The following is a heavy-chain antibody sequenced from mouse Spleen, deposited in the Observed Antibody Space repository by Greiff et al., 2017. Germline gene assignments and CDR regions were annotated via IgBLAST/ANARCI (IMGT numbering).Heavy chain of an antibody. Sequence: EVKLMESGPGLVKPSQSLSLTCSVTGYSITSGYYWNWIRQCPGNKLEWMGYISYDGSNNYNPSLKNRISITRDTSKNQFFLKLNSVTTEDTATYYCARDLYYHGSSRYFDVWGAGTTVTVSS. D-gene: IGHD1-1*01. CDR1: GYSITSGYY. J-gene: IGHJ1*01. V-gene: IGHV3-6*01. CDR2: ISYDGSN. CDR3: ARDLYYHGSSRYFDV.